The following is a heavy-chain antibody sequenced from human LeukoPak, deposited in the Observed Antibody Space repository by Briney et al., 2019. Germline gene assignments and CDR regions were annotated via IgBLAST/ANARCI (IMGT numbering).Heavy chain of an antibody. CDR3: ARRGSYSNYVSFDY. CDR2: MNPNSGNT. V-gene: IGHV1-8*01. D-gene: IGHD4-11*01. Sequence: ASVKVSCKASGYTFTSYDINWVRQATGQGLEWMGWMNPNSGNTGYAQKFQGRVTMTRNTSISTAYMELSSLRSEDTAVYYCARRGSYSNYVSFDYWGQGTLVTVSS. CDR1: GYTFTSYD. J-gene: IGHJ4*02.